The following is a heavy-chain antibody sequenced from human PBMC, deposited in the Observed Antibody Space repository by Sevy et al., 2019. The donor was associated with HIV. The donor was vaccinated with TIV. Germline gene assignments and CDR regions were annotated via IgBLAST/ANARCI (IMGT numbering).Heavy chain of an antibody. V-gene: IGHV3-49*04. CDR1: GFTFGDYA. CDR2: LKHKAYGGTL. Sequence: GGSLRLSCTGSGFTFGDYAMSWVRQAPGKGLEWVAFLKHKAYGGTLDYAASVKGRFSISRDDSKSIAHLQMNDLKTEEASIYYCRGWKGARSIFDYWGQGALVTVSS. J-gene: IGHJ4*02. CDR3: RGWKGARSIFDY. D-gene: IGHD1-26*01.